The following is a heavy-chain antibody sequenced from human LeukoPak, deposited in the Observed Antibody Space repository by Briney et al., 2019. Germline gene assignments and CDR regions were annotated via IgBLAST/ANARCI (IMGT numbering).Heavy chain of an antibody. CDR2: ISAYNGNT. CDR3: ARGIAAAGTVDWFDP. D-gene: IGHD6-13*01. Sequence: RASVKVSCKASGYTFTSYGISWVRQAPGQGLEWMGWISAYNGNTNYAQKLQGRVTMTTDTSTSTAYMELRSLRSDDTAVYYCARGIAAAGTVDWFDPWGQGTLVTVSS. V-gene: IGHV1-18*01. CDR1: GYTFTSYG. J-gene: IGHJ5*02.